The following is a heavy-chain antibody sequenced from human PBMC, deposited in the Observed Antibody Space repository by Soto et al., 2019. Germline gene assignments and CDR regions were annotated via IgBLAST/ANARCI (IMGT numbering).Heavy chain of an antibody. CDR3: ARGPPMIVVVSTTDY. CDR1: GYTFTGYY. D-gene: IGHD3-22*01. CDR2: INPNSGGT. J-gene: IGHJ4*02. V-gene: IGHV1-2*02. Sequence: GASVKVSCKASGYTFTGYYMHWVRQAPGQGLEWMGWINPNSGGTNYAQKFQGRVTMTRDTSISTAYMELSRLRSGDTAVYYCARGPPMIVVVSTTDYWGQGTLVTVSS.